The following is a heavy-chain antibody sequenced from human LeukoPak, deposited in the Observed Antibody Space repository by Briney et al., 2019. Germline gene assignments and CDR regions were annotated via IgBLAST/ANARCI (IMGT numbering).Heavy chain of an antibody. Sequence: PGGSLRLSCTASEFSFDDFGLSWFRQAPGKGLEWVAFIRSKAYGGTTEYAESVKGRFTISRDESKSIAYLQMNSLKTEDTAVYYCTRAASGWTPSDWFGPWGQGTLVTVSS. J-gene: IGHJ5*02. CDR3: TRAASGWTPSDWFGP. D-gene: IGHD6-19*01. CDR1: EFSFDDFG. V-gene: IGHV3-49*03. CDR2: IRSKAYGGTT.